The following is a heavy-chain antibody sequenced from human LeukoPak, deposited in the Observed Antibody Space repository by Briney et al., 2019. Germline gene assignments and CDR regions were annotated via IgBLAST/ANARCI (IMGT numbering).Heavy chain of an antibody. CDR2: ISSSSSTI. D-gene: IGHD1-1*01. Sequence: GGSLRLSCAASGFTFSSYSMNWVRQAPGKGLEWVSYISSSSSTIYYADSVKGRFTISRDNAKNSLYLQMNSLRAEDTAVYYCARDFRPQRGYYYYYYMDVWGKGTTVTVSS. J-gene: IGHJ6*03. CDR3: ARDFRPQRGYYYYYYMDV. V-gene: IGHV3-48*01. CDR1: GFTFSSYS.